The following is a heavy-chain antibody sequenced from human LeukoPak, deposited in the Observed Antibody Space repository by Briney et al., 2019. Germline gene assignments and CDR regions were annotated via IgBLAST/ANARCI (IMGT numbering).Heavy chain of an antibody. CDR2: ISGSGGST. CDR3: AKVYHLAVSAFDY. Sequence: GGSLRLSCAASGFTFSSYALSWVRQAPGKGLEWVSAISGSGGSTYYADSVKGRFTISRDNSKNTLYLQMNSLRAEDTAVYYCAKVYHLAVSAFDYWGQGTLVTVSS. CDR1: GFTFSSYA. V-gene: IGHV3-23*01. D-gene: IGHD6-19*01. J-gene: IGHJ4*02.